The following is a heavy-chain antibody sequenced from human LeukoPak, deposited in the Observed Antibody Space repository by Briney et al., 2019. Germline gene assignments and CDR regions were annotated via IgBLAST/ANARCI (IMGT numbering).Heavy chain of an antibody. J-gene: IGHJ6*02. D-gene: IGHD3-9*01. V-gene: IGHV3-30-3*01. CDR3: AKVGAYYDILTGYPYYYYYGMDV. CDR1: GFTFSSYA. CDR2: ISYDGSNK. Sequence: GGSLRLSCAASGFTFSSYAMHWVRQAPGKGLEWVAVISYDGSNKYYADSVKGRFTISRDNSKNTLYLQMNSLRAEDTAVYYCAKVGAYYDILTGYPYYYYYGMDVWGQGTTVTVSS.